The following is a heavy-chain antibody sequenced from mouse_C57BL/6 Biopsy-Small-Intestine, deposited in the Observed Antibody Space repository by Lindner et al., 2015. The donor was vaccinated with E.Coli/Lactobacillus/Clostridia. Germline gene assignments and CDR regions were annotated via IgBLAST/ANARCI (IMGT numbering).Heavy chain of an antibody. J-gene: IGHJ4*01. V-gene: IGHV1-53*01. D-gene: IGHD2-3*01. CDR3: ARELLRDGYRTWGLEY. Sequence: SVKVSCKASGGSFSSNTFGWVRQAPGQGLEWMGGILPIFGAPNYAQQFQGRVTITADESTSTVYMELSSLRAEDTALYYCARELLRDGYRTWGLEYWGQGTLVTVSS. CDR2: ILPIFGAP. CDR1: GGSFSSNT.